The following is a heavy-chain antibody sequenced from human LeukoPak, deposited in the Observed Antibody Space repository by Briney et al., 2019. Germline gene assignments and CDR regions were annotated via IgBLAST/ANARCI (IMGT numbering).Heavy chain of an antibody. CDR2: ISGSGGTS. CDR3: ARDGGAAAMFWFDP. D-gene: IGHD2-2*01. V-gene: IGHV3-23*01. J-gene: IGHJ5*02. CDR1: GFIFSRYG. Sequence: PGGSLRLSCAASGFIFSRYGMSWVRQAPGKGLEWVSAISGSGGTSYYADSVKGRFTISRDNAKNSLYLQMNSLRAEDTAVYYCARDGGAAAMFWFDPWGQGTLVTVSS.